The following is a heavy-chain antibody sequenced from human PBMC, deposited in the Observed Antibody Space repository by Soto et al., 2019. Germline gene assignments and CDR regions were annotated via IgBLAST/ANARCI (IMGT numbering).Heavy chain of an antibody. CDR2: INHSGST. Sequence: SETLSLTCAVYGGSFSGYYWSWIRQPPGKGLEWIGEINHSGSTNYNPSLKSRVTISVDTSKNQFSLKLSSVTAADTVVYYCARGGGRVLLWFGELSTWGQGTLVTV. CDR1: GGSFSGYY. J-gene: IGHJ5*02. V-gene: IGHV4-34*01. CDR3: ARGGGRVLLWFGELST. D-gene: IGHD3-10*01.